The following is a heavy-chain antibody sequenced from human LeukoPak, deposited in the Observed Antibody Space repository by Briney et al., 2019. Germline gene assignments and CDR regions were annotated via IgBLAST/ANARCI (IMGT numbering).Heavy chain of an antibody. J-gene: IGHJ4*02. CDR1: GFTFSSYS. CDR2: ISSSSSYI. V-gene: IGHV3-21*01. CDR3: ARNDILTGYYYYFGY. Sequence: GGSLRLSCAASGFTFSSYSMNWVRQAPGKGLEWVSSISSSSSYIYYADSVKGRFTISRDNAKNSLCLQMNSLRAEDTAVYYCARNDILTGYYYYFGYWGQGTLVTVSS. D-gene: IGHD3-9*01.